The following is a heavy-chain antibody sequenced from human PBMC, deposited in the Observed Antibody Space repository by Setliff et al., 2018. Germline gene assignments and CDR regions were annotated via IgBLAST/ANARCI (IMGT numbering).Heavy chain of an antibody. V-gene: IGHV4-4*08. D-gene: IGHD5-12*01. CDR1: GGSISSYH. Sequence: SETLSLTCSVSGGSISSYHWSWIRQPPGKGLGWIGSTYSSGSTNYNPSLKSRVTISLDTSKNLFSLNLSSVTAADTAVYYCARVLGYNGYGNYYIYYFMDVWGKGTTVTVSS. J-gene: IGHJ6*03. CDR3: ARVLGYNGYGNYYIYYFMDV. CDR2: TYSSGST.